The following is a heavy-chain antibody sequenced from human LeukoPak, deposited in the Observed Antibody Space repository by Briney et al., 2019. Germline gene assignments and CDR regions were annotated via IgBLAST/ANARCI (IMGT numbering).Heavy chain of an antibody. J-gene: IGHJ3*02. CDR2: IKSKTDGGTT. CDR3: TTDTPYGDYGYDAFDI. Sequence: PGGSLRLSCAASGFTFSNAWMSWVRQAPGKGLEWVGRIKSKTDGGTTDYAAPVKGRFTTSRDDSKNTLYLQMNSLKTEDTAVYYCTTDTPYGDYGYDAFDIWGQGTMVTVSS. D-gene: IGHD4-17*01. CDR1: GFTFSNAW. V-gene: IGHV3-15*01.